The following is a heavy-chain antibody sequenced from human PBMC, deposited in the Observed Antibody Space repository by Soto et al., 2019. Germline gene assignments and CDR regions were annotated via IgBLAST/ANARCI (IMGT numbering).Heavy chain of an antibody. J-gene: IGHJ1*01. CDR3: ARLQLEDSRGYFLHFQH. V-gene: IGHV1-69*01. D-gene: IGHD3-22*01. CDR2: IIPIFGTA. CDR1: GGTFSSYA. Sequence: QVQLVQSGAEVKKPGSSVKVSCKASGGTFSSYAISWVRQAPGQGLEWMGGIIPIFGTANYAQKFQGRVTIAADESPSTAYMELSSLGSEDTAVYYCARLQLEDSRGYFLHFQHWGQGTLVTVSS.